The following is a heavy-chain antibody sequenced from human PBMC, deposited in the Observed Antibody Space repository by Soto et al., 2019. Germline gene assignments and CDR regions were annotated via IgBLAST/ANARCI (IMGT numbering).Heavy chain of an antibody. D-gene: IGHD3-16*01. CDR2: SSSSGGYT. V-gene: IGHV3-11*05. Sequence: QVQLVESGGGLVEPGGSLRLSCAASGFSVGDNYMTWIRQAPGKGLEWLSYSSSSGGYTNYADSVKGRFTISRDNAKNSLYLQMDSLRAEDTAVYFCARASGRRHGFTFAYGLDVWGQGTTVTVSS. CDR1: GFSVGDNY. J-gene: IGHJ6*02. CDR3: ARASGRRHGFTFAYGLDV.